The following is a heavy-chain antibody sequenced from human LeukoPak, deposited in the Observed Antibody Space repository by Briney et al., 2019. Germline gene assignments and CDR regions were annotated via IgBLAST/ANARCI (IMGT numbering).Heavy chain of an antibody. CDR3: ARTYCSGGSCHFDY. CDR1: GGSISSYY. Sequence: SETLSLTCTVSGGSISSYYWSWIRQPPGKGLEWIGYIYYSGNTASNPSLKSRVTISVDTSKNQFSLKLSPVTAADTAVYYCARTYCSGGSCHFDYWGQGTLVSVSS. D-gene: IGHD2-15*01. J-gene: IGHJ4*02. CDR2: IYYSGNT. V-gene: IGHV4-59*08.